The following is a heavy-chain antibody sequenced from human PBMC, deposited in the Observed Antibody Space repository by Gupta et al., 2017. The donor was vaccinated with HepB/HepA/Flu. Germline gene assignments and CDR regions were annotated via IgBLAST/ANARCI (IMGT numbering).Heavy chain of an antibody. CDR2: IKQDGSEK. J-gene: IGHJ4*02. Sequence: EVQLVESGGGLVQPGGSLRLSCAAAGFTFRSYWMSWVRQAPGKGLEWVANIKQDGSEKYYVDSVKGRFTISRDNAKNSLYLQMNSLRAEDTAVYYCARGDNSSGSGNDYWGQGTLVTVSS. CDR1: GFTFRSYW. CDR3: ARGDNSSGSGNDY. V-gene: IGHV3-7*01. D-gene: IGHD6-19*01.